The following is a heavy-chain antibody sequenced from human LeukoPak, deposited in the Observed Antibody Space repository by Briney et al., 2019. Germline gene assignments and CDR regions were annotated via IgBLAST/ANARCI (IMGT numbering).Heavy chain of an antibody. J-gene: IGHJ4*02. V-gene: IGHV3-7*05. D-gene: IGHD6-19*01. CDR3: ARLGIAVALDN. CDR2: LKQDASEK. Sequence: GGSLRLSCAASGFXFSSYWISRVRQAPGKGLEWVANLKQDASEKYYVDSVKGRFTISRDNAKNSLYLQMNSLRAEDTAVYYCARLGIAVALDNWGQGTLVTVSS. CDR1: GFXFSSYW.